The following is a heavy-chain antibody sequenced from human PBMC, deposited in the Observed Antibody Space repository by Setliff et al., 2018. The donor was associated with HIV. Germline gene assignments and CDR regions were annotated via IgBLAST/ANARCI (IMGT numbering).Heavy chain of an antibody. D-gene: IGHD2-21*01. Sequence: PSETLSLTCAVYGGSFSGYYWSWIRQSPGRELEWIGYIYSTGSTNYNPSLQSRVSISMDASKNKFSLKVTSVTSADTSVYYCARLTYCGPNCQSVGIGRAAFDIWGQGTRVTVSS. CDR3: ARLTYCGPNCQSVGIGRAAFDI. CDR1: GGSFSGYY. V-gene: IGHV4-59*01. J-gene: IGHJ3*02. CDR2: IYSTGST.